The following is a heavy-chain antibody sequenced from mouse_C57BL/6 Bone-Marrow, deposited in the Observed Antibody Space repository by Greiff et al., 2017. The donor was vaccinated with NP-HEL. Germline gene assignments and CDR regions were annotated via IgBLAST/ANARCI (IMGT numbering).Heavy chain of an antibody. J-gene: IGHJ4*01. V-gene: IGHV5-12*01. CDR1: GFTFSDYY. Sequence: EVQRVESGGGLVQPGGSLKLSCAASGFTFSDYYMYWVRQTPEKRLEWVAYISNGGGSTYYPDTVKGRFTLSRDNAKNTLYLQMSRLKSEDTAMYYCARQPPFITTVVDSYYYAMDYWGQGTSVTVSS. D-gene: IGHD1-1*01. CDR3: ARQPPFITTVVDSYYYAMDY. CDR2: ISNGGGST.